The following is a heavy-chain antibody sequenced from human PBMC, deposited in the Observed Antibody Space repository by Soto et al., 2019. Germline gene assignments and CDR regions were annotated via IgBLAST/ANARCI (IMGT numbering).Heavy chain of an antibody. Sequence: PSETLSLTCAVSGGSISSGGYSWSWIRQPPGKGLEWIGYIYHSGSTYYNPSLKSRVTISVDTSKNQFSLKLTSVTAADTAVYYCARRALDYGDWYYFDYWGQGTLVTVSS. V-gene: IGHV4-30-2*03. CDR3: ARRALDYGDWYYFDY. D-gene: IGHD4-17*01. J-gene: IGHJ4*02. CDR1: GGSISSGGYS. CDR2: IYHSGST.